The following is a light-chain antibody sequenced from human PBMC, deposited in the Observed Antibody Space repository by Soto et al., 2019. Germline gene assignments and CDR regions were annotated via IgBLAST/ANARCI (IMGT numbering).Light chain of an antibody. CDR1: PSVSSSY. J-gene: IGKJ1*01. CDR2: GAS. CDR3: QQYGSSPPWT. V-gene: IGKV3-20*01. Sequence: EIVLTHAPGPLTSSPGERATLSCRASPSVSSSYLAWYQQKPGQAPRLLIYGASSRATGIPDRFSGSGSGTDFTLTISRLEPEDFAVYYCQQYGSSPPWTFGQGTKVDIK.